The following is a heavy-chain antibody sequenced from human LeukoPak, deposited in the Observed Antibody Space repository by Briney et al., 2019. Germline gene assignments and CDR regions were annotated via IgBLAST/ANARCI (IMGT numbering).Heavy chain of an antibody. CDR2: ISGSGDST. D-gene: IGHD6-13*01. CDR1: GLTFSTYS. J-gene: IGHJ4*02. CDR3: AKPRSGIAAPGTPLGY. V-gene: IGHV3-23*01. Sequence: GGSLRLSCAASGLTFSTYSMNWVRQAPGKGLEWVSVISGSGDSTYYADSVKGRFTISRDNSKNTVYLQMNSLRADDTAVYYCAKPRSGIAAPGTPLGYWGQGTLVTVSS.